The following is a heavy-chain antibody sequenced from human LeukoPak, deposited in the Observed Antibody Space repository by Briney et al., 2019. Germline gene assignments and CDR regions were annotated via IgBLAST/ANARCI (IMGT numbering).Heavy chain of an antibody. CDR3: TRPARISMIVGDLGYFHY. V-gene: IGHV3-49*03. CDR2: IRRKAYGGTT. J-gene: IGHJ4*02. D-gene: IGHD3-22*01. Sequence: GGSLRLSCTASGFTFGDYIMSWFRQAPGKGLEWVGFIRRKAYGGTTEYAASVKGRFTISRDDSKSIAYLQMNSLKTEDTAMYYCTRPARISMIVGDLGYFHYWGQGTLVTVSS. CDR1: GFTFGDYI.